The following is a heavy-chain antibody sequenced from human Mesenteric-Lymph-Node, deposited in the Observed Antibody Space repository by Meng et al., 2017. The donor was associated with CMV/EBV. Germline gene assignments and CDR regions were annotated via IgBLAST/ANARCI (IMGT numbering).Heavy chain of an antibody. D-gene: IGHD2-2*01. CDR2: ISYDGSNK. V-gene: IGHV3-30-3*01. Sequence: GESLKISCAASGFSFSSYAMSWVRQAPGKGLEWVAVISYDGSNKYYADSVKGRFTISRDNSKNTLYLQMNSLRAEDTAVYYCARESTDYCSSTSCYLLGAFDIWGQGTMVTVSS. CDR3: ARESTDYCSSTSCYLLGAFDI. CDR1: GFSFSSYA. J-gene: IGHJ3*02.